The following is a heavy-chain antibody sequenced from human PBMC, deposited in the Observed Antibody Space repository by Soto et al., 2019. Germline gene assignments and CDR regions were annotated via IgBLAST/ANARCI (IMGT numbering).Heavy chain of an antibody. CDR2: IIPIFGTT. V-gene: IGHV1-69*12. J-gene: IGHJ5*02. Sequence: QVQLVQSGAEVKKPGSSVKVACKASGGTFSSYAISWVRQAPGQGLEWMGGIIPIFGTTKNAQKFQGRVTITADDSTSTAYMELSSLISEDTAVYSCAREGGVPVWFDPCGQGTLVPVSS. CDR1: GGTFSSYA. D-gene: IGHD2-2*01. CDR3: AREGGVPVWFDP.